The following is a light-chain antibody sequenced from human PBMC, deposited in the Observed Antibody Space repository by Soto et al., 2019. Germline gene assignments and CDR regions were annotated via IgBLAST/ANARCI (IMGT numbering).Light chain of an antibody. CDR2: KAS. CDR1: QSISSW. Sequence: DIQMTQSPSTLSASVGDRVTITCRASQSISSWLAWYQQKPGKAPKLLIYKASSLESGVPSRFSGSGSGTAFPITISSLQPDDFATYYCQQYNSYWTFGQGTNVEIK. V-gene: IGKV1-5*03. CDR3: QQYNSYWT. J-gene: IGKJ1*01.